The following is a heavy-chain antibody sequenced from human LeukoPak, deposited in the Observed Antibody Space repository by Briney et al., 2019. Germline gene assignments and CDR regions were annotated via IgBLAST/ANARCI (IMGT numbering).Heavy chain of an antibody. D-gene: IGHD6-19*01. CDR2: IYSGGST. J-gene: IGHJ3*02. CDR3: ARDFSFVVGWYDAAFDI. Sequence: LAGGSLRLSCAASGFTVSNNYMSWVRQAPGKGLEWVSIIYSGGSTYYADSVKGRFTISRDNSKNTLYLQMNSLRAEDTAVYYCARDFSFVVGWYDAAFDIWGQGTMVTVSS. CDR1: GFTVSNNY. V-gene: IGHV3-53*01.